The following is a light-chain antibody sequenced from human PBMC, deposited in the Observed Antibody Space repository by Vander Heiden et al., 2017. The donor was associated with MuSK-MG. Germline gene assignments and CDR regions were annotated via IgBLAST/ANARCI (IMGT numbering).Light chain of an antibody. CDR1: NIGSKN. Sequence: SYELTQPLSVSVALGQTARITCGGNNIGSKNVHWYQQKPGQAPVLVIYRDSNRPSGIPERFSGSNSGNTATLTISRAQAGDEADDYCQVWDSSTAMVFGGGTKLTVL. CDR2: RDS. V-gene: IGLV3-9*01. J-gene: IGLJ2*01. CDR3: QVWDSSTAMV.